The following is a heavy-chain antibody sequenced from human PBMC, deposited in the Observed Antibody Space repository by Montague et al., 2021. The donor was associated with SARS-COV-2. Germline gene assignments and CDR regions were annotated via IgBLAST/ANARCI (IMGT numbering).Heavy chain of an antibody. V-gene: IGHV4-39*01. Sequence: SETLSLTCTVSGGSISSSSYYWGWIRQPPGKGLEWIGSIYYSGSTYYNPSLKSRVTISVDTSKNQFSLKLSSVTAADTAVYYCATEVAASSGYYYVPYYYYGMDVWGQGTTVTVSS. J-gene: IGHJ6*02. D-gene: IGHD3-22*01. CDR1: GGSISSSSYY. CDR3: ATEVAASSGYYYVPYYYYGMDV. CDR2: IYYSGST.